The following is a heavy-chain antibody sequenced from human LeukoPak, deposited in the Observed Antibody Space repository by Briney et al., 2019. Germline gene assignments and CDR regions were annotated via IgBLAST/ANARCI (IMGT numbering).Heavy chain of an antibody. D-gene: IGHD3-3*01. Sequence: GGSLRLSCAASGFTFSSNGMNWVRQAPGKGLEWVSYISATGGTIYYADSVKGRFTISRDNAKNSLYLQMESLRAEDTAVYYCAKDTGSPADAITMEDNAFDIWGQGTMVTVSS. CDR1: GFTFSSNG. J-gene: IGHJ3*02. CDR3: AKDTGSPADAITMEDNAFDI. CDR2: ISATGGTI. V-gene: IGHV3-48*04.